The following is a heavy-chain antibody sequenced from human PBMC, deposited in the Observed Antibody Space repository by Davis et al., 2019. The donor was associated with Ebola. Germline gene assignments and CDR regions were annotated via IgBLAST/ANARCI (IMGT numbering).Heavy chain of an antibody. J-gene: IGHJ4*02. V-gene: IGHV3-21*01. CDR1: GFTFSSYA. CDR3: AGIRRPGYSSSWPTFWN. Sequence: GGSLRLSCAASGFTFSSYAMSWVRQAPGKGLEWVSSISSSSSYIYYADSVKGRFTISRDNAKNSLYLQMNSLRAEDTAVYYCAGIRRPGYSSSWPTFWNCGQGTLVTVSA. CDR2: ISSSSSYI. D-gene: IGHD6-13*01.